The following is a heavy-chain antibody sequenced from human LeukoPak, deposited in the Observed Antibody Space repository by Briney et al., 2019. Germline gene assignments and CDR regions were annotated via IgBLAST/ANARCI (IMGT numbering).Heavy chain of an antibody. D-gene: IGHD4-11*01. CDR1: GFTFNNYA. Sequence: PGGSLRLSCAASGFTFNNYAMHWVRQAPGKGLEWVAALSHDGNNPYYAGSVKGRFTISRDNSKNTLSLHMNSLRAEDTAIYYCARGAVTTVYYYTMDVWGQGTTVTVSS. CDR2: LSHDGNNP. J-gene: IGHJ6*02. V-gene: IGHV3-30-3*01. CDR3: ARGAVTTVYYYTMDV.